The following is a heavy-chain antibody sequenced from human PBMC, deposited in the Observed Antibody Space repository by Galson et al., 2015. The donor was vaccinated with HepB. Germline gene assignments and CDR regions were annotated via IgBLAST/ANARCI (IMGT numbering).Heavy chain of an antibody. Sequence: SLRLSCAASGFTFSSYSMNWVRQAPGKGLEWVSYISSSSSTIYYADSVKGRFTISRDNAKNSLYLQMNSLRAEDTAVYYCARDDRYGSGRVGYYYYGMDVWGQGTTVTVSS. CDR1: GFTFSSYS. J-gene: IGHJ6*02. V-gene: IGHV3-48*01. D-gene: IGHD3-10*01. CDR2: ISSSSSTI. CDR3: ARDDRYGSGRVGYYYYGMDV.